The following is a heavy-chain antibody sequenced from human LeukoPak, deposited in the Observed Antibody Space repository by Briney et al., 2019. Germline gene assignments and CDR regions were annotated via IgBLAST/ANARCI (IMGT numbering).Heavy chain of an antibody. CDR2: ISGSGGYT. V-gene: IGHV3-23*01. CDR1: GFTFSTYA. D-gene: IGHD3-10*01. CDR3: AKDGSYYNFDY. Sequence: PGGSLRLSCAASGFTFSTYAMSWVRQAPGKGLGWVSVISGSGGYTDYADSVKGRFTISRDNSKNTLYLQMNSLRAEDTAVYYCAKDGSYYNFDYWGQGTLVTVSP. J-gene: IGHJ4*02.